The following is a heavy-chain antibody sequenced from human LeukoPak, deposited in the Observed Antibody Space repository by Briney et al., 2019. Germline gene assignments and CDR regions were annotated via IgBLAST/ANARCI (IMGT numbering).Heavy chain of an antibody. V-gene: IGHV4-4*07. D-gene: IGHD3-22*01. CDR2: IYTSGST. CDR1: GGSISSYY. CDR3: AREHMIDHRRGSDAFDI. Sequence: PSETLSLTCTVSGGSISSYYWSWIRQPAGKGLEWIGRIYTSGSTNYNPSLKSRVTMSVDTSKNQFSLKLSSVTAADTAVYYCAREHMIDHRRGSDAFDIWGQGTMVTVSS. J-gene: IGHJ3*02.